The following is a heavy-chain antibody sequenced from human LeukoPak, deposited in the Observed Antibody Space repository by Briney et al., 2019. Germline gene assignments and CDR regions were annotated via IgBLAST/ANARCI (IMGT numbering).Heavy chain of an antibody. Sequence: SETLSLTCSVYGGSLSSHYWSWIRQPPGKGLELIGHIHDTGSAFYNPSLRGRVTISLDTSNNQSSLKLTSMTAADTAVYYCARFSSGCSTSSCYLTYWGQGTLVTVS. CDR2: IHDTGSA. CDR1: GGSLSSHY. D-gene: IGHD2-2*01. CDR3: ARFSSGCSTSSCYLTY. J-gene: IGHJ4*02. V-gene: IGHV4-59*11.